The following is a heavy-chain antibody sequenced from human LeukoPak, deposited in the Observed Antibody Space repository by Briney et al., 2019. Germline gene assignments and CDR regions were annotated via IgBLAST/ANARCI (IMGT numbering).Heavy chain of an antibody. V-gene: IGHV1-69*13. CDR1: GGTFSSHA. J-gene: IGHJ4*02. CDR3: ARASMISARLSSYYFDY. Sequence: SVKVSCKASGGTFSSHAISWVRQAPGQGLEWMGGIIPIFGIANYAQKFQGRVTITADESTSTAYMELSSLRSEDTAVYYCARASMISARLSSYYFDYWGQGTLVTVSS. CDR2: IIPIFGIA. D-gene: IGHD6-6*01.